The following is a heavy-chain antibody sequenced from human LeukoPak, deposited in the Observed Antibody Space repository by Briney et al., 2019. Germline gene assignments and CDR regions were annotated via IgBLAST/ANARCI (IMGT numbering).Heavy chain of an antibody. CDR3: ARHSYYYDSSGYYYDY. Sequence: SDTLSLTCTVSGGSISSSSYYWGWIRQPPGKGLEWIGSIYYSGSTYYNPSLKSRVTISVDTSKNQFSLKLSSVTAADTAVYYCARHSYYYDSSGYYYDYWGQGTLVTVSS. CDR2: IYYSGST. CDR1: GGSISSSSYY. D-gene: IGHD3-22*01. V-gene: IGHV4-39*01. J-gene: IGHJ4*02.